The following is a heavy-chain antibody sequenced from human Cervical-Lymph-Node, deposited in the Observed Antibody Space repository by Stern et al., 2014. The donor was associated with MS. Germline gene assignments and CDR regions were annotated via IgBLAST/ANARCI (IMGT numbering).Heavy chain of an antibody. D-gene: IGHD6-19*01. Sequence: EVQLVQSGAEVKKPGESLKISCKGSGYSFTNYWIGWVRQMPGKGLEWMGILSPGDSDTRYSPSFQGQVTIAADKSIRTASLQWSSLKASDTAMYYCARHCAKREQCAFDYWGQGTLVTVSS. CDR2: LSPGDSDT. CDR1: GYSFTNYW. CDR3: ARHCAKREQCAFDY. J-gene: IGHJ4*02. V-gene: IGHV5-51*01.